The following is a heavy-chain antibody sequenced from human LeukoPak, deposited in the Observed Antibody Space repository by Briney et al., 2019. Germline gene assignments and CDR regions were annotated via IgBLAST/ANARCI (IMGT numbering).Heavy chain of an antibody. CDR2: ISSGSTYV. J-gene: IGHJ3*02. D-gene: IGHD6-13*01. Sequence: GGSLRLSCAASGFTFSSYSMNWVRQAPGKGLEWVSSISSGSTYVYYADSVQGRFTISRDNAQSSMYLQMNSLRAEDTAVYYCARIGSSFRDAFDIWGQGTMVTVSS. V-gene: IGHV3-21*01. CDR1: GFTFSSYS. CDR3: ARIGSSFRDAFDI.